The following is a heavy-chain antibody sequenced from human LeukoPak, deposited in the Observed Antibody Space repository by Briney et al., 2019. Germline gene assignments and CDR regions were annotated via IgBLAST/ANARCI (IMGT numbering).Heavy chain of an antibody. V-gene: IGHV4-31*03. D-gene: IGHD3-10*01. CDR1: GGSISSGGYY. CDR3: ARETYYYGSGSYPFDY. CDR2: IYYSGST. J-gene: IGHJ4*02. Sequence: SQTLSLTCTVSGGSISSGGYYWSWIRQHPGKGLEWIGYIYYSGSTYYNPSLKCRVTISVDTSKNQFSLKLSSVTAADTAVYYCARETYYYGSGSYPFDYWGQGTLVTVSS.